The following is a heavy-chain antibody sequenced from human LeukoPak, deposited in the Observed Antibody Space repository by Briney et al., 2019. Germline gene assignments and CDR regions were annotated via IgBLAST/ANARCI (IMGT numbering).Heavy chain of an antibody. CDR3: ARDRYGSGSYYYFYY. D-gene: IGHD3-10*01. Sequence: GSLRLSYAASGFTFSSYGMHWVRQAPGKGLEWVAFIRYDGSNKYYADSVKGRFTISRDNSKNTLYLQMNSLRAEDTAVYYCARDRYGSGSYYYFYYWGKGSLVTVAS. V-gene: IGHV3-30*02. J-gene: IGHJ4*02. CDR2: IRYDGSNK. CDR1: GFTFSSYG.